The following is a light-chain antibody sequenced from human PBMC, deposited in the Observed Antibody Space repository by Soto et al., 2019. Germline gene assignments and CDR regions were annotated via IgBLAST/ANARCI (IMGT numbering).Light chain of an antibody. CDR1: QSISSW. J-gene: IGKJ2*01. V-gene: IGKV1-5*01. CDR3: QQYNSYSYT. Sequence: DIQMTQSPSTLSASVGDRVTITCRASQSISSWLAWYQQKPGKAPKLLIYDASSLESGVPSRFSGSGSETEFTLSISRLQPDDVATYYCQQYNSYSYTFGQGTKLEIK. CDR2: DAS.